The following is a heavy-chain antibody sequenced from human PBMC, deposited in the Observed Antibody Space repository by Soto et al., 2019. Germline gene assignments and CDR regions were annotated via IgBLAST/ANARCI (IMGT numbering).Heavy chain of an antibody. CDR3: AREGMGFSNWFDP. Sequence: EMQLVESGGSLVQPGGSLRLSCVTSGFTFSSYWMHWVRQAPGKGLVWVSRMNSDGSDTYYADSVKGRFTISRDNARNTVYLQMNSLRVEDTAVYYCAREGMGFSNWFDPRGQGTLVTVSS. V-gene: IGHV3-74*01. D-gene: IGHD2-8*01. CDR1: GFTFSSYW. J-gene: IGHJ5*02. CDR2: MNSDGSDT.